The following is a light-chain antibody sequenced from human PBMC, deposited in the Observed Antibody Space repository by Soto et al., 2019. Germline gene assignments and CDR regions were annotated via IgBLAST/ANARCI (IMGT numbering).Light chain of an antibody. V-gene: IGKV3-20*01. Sequence: EIVLTQSPGTLSLSPGERATLSCRASQSVRSDYLAWYQQKPGQAPRLLIYGASSRATGIPDRFSGSGSGTDFTLTVSSLQPEDFATYYCQQSFSAPYTFGQGTKLEIK. CDR2: GAS. J-gene: IGKJ2*01. CDR1: QSVRSDY. CDR3: QQSFSAPYT.